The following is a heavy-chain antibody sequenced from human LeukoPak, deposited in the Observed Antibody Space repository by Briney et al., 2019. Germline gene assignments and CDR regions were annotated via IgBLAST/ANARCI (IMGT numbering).Heavy chain of an antibody. CDR3: TTGIGNYYYY. V-gene: IGHV3-74*01. CDR2: VKSDGSDT. CDR1: GSTFSRYR. J-gene: IGHJ4*02. Sequence: GGSVRLSCAASGSTFSRYRMHWVRQAPGKGLVWVSRVKSDGSDTIYADSVKGRFTISRDNAKNTLYLQMDSLRAEDTAVYYCTTGIGNYYYYWGQGTLVTVAS. D-gene: IGHD3-10*01.